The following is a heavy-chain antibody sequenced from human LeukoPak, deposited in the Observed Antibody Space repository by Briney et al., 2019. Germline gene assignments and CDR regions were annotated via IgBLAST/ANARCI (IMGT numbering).Heavy chain of an antibody. CDR3: ARDGRPRGYYYGMDV. V-gene: IGHV1-3*01. D-gene: IGHD1-26*01. CDR1: GYTFTSYA. CDR2: INAGNGNT. J-gene: IGHJ6*02. Sequence: ASVKVSCKASGYTFTSYAMHWVRQAPGQRLEWMGWINAGNGNTKYSQKSQGRVTITRDTSASTAYMELSSLRSEDTAVYYCARDGRPRGYYYGMDVWAKGPRSPSP.